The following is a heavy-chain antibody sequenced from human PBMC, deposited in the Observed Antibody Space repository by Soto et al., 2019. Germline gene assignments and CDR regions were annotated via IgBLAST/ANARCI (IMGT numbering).Heavy chain of an antibody. Sequence: QITLKESGPTLVKPTQTLTLTCTFSAFSLSTGGVGVGWIRQPPGKALEWLALISWDDDKLYSPSLRSRLTITKDTSKNQVVLTMTNMDPVDTATYYCIQSRCGGDCLQSYASYYYYGMDVWGQGTTVTVSS. CDR3: IQSRCGGDCLQSYASYYYYGMDV. CDR1: AFSLSTGGVG. J-gene: IGHJ6*02. D-gene: IGHD2-21*02. V-gene: IGHV2-5*02. CDR2: ISWDDDK.